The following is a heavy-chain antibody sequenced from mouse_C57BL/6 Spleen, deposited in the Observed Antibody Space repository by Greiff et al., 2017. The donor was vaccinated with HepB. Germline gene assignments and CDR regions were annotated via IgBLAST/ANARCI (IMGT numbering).Heavy chain of an antibody. CDR3: ARYGSSYYAMDY. V-gene: IGHV7-3*01. CDR1: GFTFTDYY. D-gene: IGHD1-1*01. J-gene: IGHJ4*01. CDR2: IRNNANGYTT. Sequence: EVKLVESGGGLVQPGGSLSLSCAASGFTFTDYYMSWVRQPPGKALEWLGFIRNNANGYTTEYSASVKGRFTISRDNSQSILYLQMNALRAEDSATYYCARYGSSYYAMDYWGQGTSVTVSS.